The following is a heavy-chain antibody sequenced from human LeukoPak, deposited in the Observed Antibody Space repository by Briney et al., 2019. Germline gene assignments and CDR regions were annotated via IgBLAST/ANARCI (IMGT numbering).Heavy chain of an antibody. J-gene: IGHJ3*02. Sequence: PSETLSLTCAVYGGSFSGYYWSWIRQPPGKGLEWIGEINHSGSTNYNPSLKSRVTISVDTSKNQFSLKLSSVTAADTAVYYCARLKAAAFNDAFDIWGQGTMVTVSS. CDR3: ARLKAAAFNDAFDI. V-gene: IGHV4-34*01. D-gene: IGHD6-13*01. CDR2: INHSGST. CDR1: GGSFSGYY.